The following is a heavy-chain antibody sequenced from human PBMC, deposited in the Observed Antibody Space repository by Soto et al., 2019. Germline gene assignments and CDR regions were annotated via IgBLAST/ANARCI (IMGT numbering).Heavy chain of an antibody. Sequence: QVQLVESGGGVVQPGRSLRLSCAASGFTFSNYGMHWVRQAPGKGLEWVSCIWYDGSNKYYVDSVKGRFTISRDNSNNKVYLQMSSLRAEDTAVYYCARYSSGLDYRAQGTLVTVSS. V-gene: IGHV3-33*01. D-gene: IGHD6-19*01. CDR1: GFTFSNYG. J-gene: IGHJ4*02. CDR3: ARYSSGLDY. CDR2: IWYDGSNK.